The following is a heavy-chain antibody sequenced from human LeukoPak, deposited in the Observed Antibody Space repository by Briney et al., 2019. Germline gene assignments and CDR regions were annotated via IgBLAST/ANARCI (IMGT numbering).Heavy chain of an antibody. Sequence: GESLKISCKGSGYTFTSYWIGWVRQMPGKGLEWMGIIYPDDSDTRYSPSFQGQVTISADKYISTAYLQWSRLKASDTAMYHCARHRDDDVDYWGQGTLVTVSS. CDR3: ARHRDDDVDY. D-gene: IGHD5-24*01. CDR2: IYPDDSDT. J-gene: IGHJ4*02. V-gene: IGHV5-51*01. CDR1: GYTFTSYW.